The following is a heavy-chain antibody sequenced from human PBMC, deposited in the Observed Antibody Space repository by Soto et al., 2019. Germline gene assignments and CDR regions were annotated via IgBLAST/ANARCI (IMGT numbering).Heavy chain of an antibody. Sequence: QVHLVQSGAEVKKPGAAVKGACKTSGYTFTNNVIHWVRQAPGQRLEWMGWVNAGNDNTKWSRELQGRLTLTKDTAATTAYMELSSLTSEETAIYFCAREVIYGYSRFDYWGQGTLVTVSS. D-gene: IGHD5-18*01. V-gene: IGHV1-3*01. CDR1: GYTFTNNV. J-gene: IGHJ4*02. CDR2: VNAGNDNT. CDR3: AREVIYGYSRFDY.